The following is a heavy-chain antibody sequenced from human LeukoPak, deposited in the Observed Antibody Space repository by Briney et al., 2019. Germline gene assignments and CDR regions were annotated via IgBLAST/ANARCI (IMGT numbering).Heavy chain of an antibody. D-gene: IGHD3-16*01. CDR1: GYSISTGYY. CDR3: ASFSAGLG. CDR2: FYHGGST. V-gene: IGHV4-38-2*02. Sequence: SETLSLTCTVSGYSISTGYYWDWIRQPPGKGLEWIGTFYHGGSTYYNPSLKSRVTISVDTSKNQFSLKLSSVTAADTAVYYCASFSAGLGWGQGTLVTVSS. J-gene: IGHJ4*02.